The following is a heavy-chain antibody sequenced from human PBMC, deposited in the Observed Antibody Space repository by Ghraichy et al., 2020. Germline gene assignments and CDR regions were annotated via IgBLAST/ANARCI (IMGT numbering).Heavy chain of an antibody. Sequence: GGSLRLSCAASGFTFSSYAMSWVRQAPGKGLEWVSAISGSGGSTYYADSVKGRFTISRDNSKNTLYLQMNSLRAEDTAVYYCAKDRGGGYYYYYGMDVWGQGTTVTVSS. D-gene: IGHD1-26*01. CDR2: ISGSGGST. V-gene: IGHV3-23*01. CDR3: AKDRGGGYYYYYGMDV. J-gene: IGHJ6*02. CDR1: GFTFSSYA.